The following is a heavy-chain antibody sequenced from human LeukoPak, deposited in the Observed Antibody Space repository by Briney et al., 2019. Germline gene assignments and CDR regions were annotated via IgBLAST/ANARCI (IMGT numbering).Heavy chain of an antibody. J-gene: IGHJ4*02. CDR3: ARDLAYSRLDY. V-gene: IGHV3-7*01. D-gene: IGHD5-18*01. CDR2: INPDGNKK. Sequence: GGSLRLSCAVSGLTFSSSWMDWVRQAPGKGLEWVASINPDGNKKYSAGSVKGRFTISRDNAENSLYLQMNSLRVEDTAFYYCARDLAYSRLDYWGQGMLVTVSS. CDR1: GLTFSSSW.